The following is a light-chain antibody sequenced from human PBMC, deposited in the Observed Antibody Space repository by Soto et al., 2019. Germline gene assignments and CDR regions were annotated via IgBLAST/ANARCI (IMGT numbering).Light chain of an antibody. Sequence: IVLTQSPGTLSLAPGERATLSCRASRSLSSTSLAWYQQRRGQAPRLLIYETSTRATDIPDRFSVSGSGTDCTLTINRREPDAFAVYYFKQSGSAPLTFGLGTKVEI. CDR3: KQSGSAPLT. J-gene: IGKJ1*01. CDR2: ETS. CDR1: RSLSSTS. V-gene: IGKV3-20*01.